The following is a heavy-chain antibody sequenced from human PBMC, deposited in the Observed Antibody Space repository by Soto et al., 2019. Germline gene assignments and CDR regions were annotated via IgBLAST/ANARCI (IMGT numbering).Heavy chain of an antibody. CDR1: GGSISSSSYY. Sequence: TSETLSLTCTVSGGSISSSSYYWGWIRQPPGKGLEWIGYILYSGNTNYNPSLKSRVTISVDTSKNQFSLKLSSVTAADAALYYCARHLEALRGGWFDPWGQGTLVTVSS. V-gene: IGHV4-61*05. D-gene: IGHD6-25*01. CDR2: ILYSGNT. J-gene: IGHJ5*02. CDR3: ARHLEALRGGWFDP.